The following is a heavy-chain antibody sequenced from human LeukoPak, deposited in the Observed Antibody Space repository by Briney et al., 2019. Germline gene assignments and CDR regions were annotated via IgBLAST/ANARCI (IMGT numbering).Heavy chain of an antibody. V-gene: IGHV4-38-2*02. CDR2: MYQSGST. CDR3: ARAISGYSYGLTYYFDY. CDR1: GYSISSGYY. D-gene: IGHD5-18*01. Sequence: SETLSLTCSVSGYSISSGYYWGWIRQPPGKGLEWIGSMYQSGSTYYKPSLKSRVTISIDTSKNQFSLKLRSVTAADTAVYYCARAISGYSYGLTYYFDYWGQGTLATVSS. J-gene: IGHJ4*02.